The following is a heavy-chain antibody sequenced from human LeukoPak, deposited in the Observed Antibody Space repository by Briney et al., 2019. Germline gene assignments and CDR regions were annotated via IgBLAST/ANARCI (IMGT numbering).Heavy chain of an antibody. J-gene: IGHJ4*02. CDR1: GFTFSSYS. Sequence: GGSLRLSCAASGFTFSSYSMNWVRQAPGKGLEWVSSISSSSSYIYYADSVKGRFTISRDNAKNSLYLQMNSLRAEDTAVYYCARGGGAFMMTFGGVIVTWGQGTLVNVSS. V-gene: IGHV3-21*01. D-gene: IGHD3-16*02. CDR3: ARGGGAFMMTFGGVIVT. CDR2: ISSSSSYI.